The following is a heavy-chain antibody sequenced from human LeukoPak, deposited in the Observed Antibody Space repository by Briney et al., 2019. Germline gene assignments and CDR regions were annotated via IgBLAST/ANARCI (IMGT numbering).Heavy chain of an antibody. D-gene: IGHD1-14*01. J-gene: IGHJ6*02. CDR1: GDSVSGDSAT. Sequence: SRTLSLTCAISGDSVSGDSATWNWIRQSPSRGLEWLGRTYYRSKWYNDYAIFVKSRIAINPDTSKNQFSLQLNSVTPEDTAIYYCARALVRNQYGLDVWGQGTTVTVSS. V-gene: IGHV6-1*01. CDR2: TYYRSKWYN. CDR3: ARALVRNQYGLDV.